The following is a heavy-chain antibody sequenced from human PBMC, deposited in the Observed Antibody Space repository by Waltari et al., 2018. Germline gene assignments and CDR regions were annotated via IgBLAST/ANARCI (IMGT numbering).Heavy chain of an antibody. CDR1: GYTFAAYY. Sequence: QVQLVQSGTDVKKPGASVKVSYKASGYTFAAYYMHWVRQAPGQGLEWMGWIDPNTGGTNYAQKFQGRVTISRDTSISTAYLDLNSLRSDDTAVYYCAKVKHGMVAFDIWGQGTMVTVSS. V-gene: IGHV1-2*02. CDR2: IDPNTGGT. J-gene: IGHJ3*02. D-gene: IGHD2-8*01. CDR3: AKVKHGMVAFDI.